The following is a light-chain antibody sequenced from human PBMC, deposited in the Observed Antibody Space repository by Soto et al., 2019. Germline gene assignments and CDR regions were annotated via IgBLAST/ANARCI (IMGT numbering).Light chain of an antibody. V-gene: IGKV3-20*01. Sequence: EIVLTQSPGTLSLSPGERATLSCRASQSANSNYLAWYQQKPGQAPRLLIYGASTRATGIPDRFSASGSGTDFTLTISRLEPEDFAVYYCQQYGSSPMYTFGQGTKLEIK. J-gene: IGKJ2*01. CDR1: QSANSNY. CDR2: GAS. CDR3: QQYGSSPMYT.